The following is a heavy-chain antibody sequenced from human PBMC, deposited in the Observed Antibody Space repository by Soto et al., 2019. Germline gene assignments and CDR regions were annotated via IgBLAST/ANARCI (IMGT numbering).Heavy chain of an antibody. V-gene: IGHV4-31*03. D-gene: IGHD3-10*01. CDR3: ARDTMVRGLYGMDV. J-gene: IGHJ6*02. CDR2: IYYSGST. CDR1: GGSISSGGYY. Sequence: QVQLQESGPGLVKPSQTLSLTCTVSGGSISSGGYYWSWIRQHPGKGLEWIGYIYYSGSTYYNPSLKSRVTISVDTSKNQFSLKLSSVTAADTAVYYCARDTMVRGLYGMDVWGQGTKVTVSS.